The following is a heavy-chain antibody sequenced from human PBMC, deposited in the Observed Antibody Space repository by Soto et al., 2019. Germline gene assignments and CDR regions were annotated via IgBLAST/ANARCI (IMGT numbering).Heavy chain of an antibody. CDR1: GFTLSGRS. Sequence: EVQLVESGGGLVQPGGSLRLSCAASGFTLSGRSMHWVRQAPGKGLGWVSGIDNAGTDSTYADSVKGRFTSSRDNAKNMLYLQMNSLRVEDTAVYYCARGWFGPDVWGKGTTVTVSS. CDR2: IDNAGTDS. J-gene: IGHJ6*04. V-gene: IGHV3-74*01. D-gene: IGHD3-10*01. CDR3: ARGWFGPDV.